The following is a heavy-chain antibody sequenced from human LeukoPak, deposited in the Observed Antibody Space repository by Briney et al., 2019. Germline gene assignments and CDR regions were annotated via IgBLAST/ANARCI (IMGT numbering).Heavy chain of an antibody. D-gene: IGHD3-9*01. V-gene: IGHV3-30*02. J-gene: IGHJ4*02. CDR3: AKGGLYYDILTGLYFDY. CDR1: GFTFSSYA. Sequence: GGSLRLSCAASGFTFSSYAMHWVRQAPGKGLEWVAFIRYDGNNEYYADSVKGRFTISRDTSKNTLYLQMNSLRAEDTAVYYCAKGGLYYDILTGLYFDYWGQGTLVTVSS. CDR2: IRYDGNNE.